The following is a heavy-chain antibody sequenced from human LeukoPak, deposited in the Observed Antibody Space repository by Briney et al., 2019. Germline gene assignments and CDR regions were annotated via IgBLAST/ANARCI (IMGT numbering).Heavy chain of an antibody. CDR2: IGAYNGGT. CDR1: GYTFTSFG. J-gene: IGHJ4*02. D-gene: IGHD2-15*01. Sequence: GASVKVSCKPSGYTFTSFGISWVRQAPGQGLEWMGWIGAYNGGTNYAQKFQGRVTMTTDTSTSTAYMDLRSLRSDDTAVYYCTRDHCRGDNCPSFDYWGQGTLVTVSS. CDR3: TRDHCRGDNCPSFDY. V-gene: IGHV1-18*04.